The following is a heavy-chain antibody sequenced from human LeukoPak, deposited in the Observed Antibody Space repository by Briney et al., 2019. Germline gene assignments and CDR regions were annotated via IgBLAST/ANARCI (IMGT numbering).Heavy chain of an antibody. CDR3: AKLSAGTTPFDY. CDR2: ISYDGSNK. J-gene: IGHJ4*02. CDR1: GSTFSSYS. D-gene: IGHD3-16*02. Sequence: GGSLRLSCAASGSTFSSYSMNWVRQAPGKGLEWVAVISYDGSNKYYADSVKGRFTTSRDNSKNTLYLQMNSLRAEDTAVYYCAKLSAGTTPFDYWGQGTLVTVSS. V-gene: IGHV3-30*18.